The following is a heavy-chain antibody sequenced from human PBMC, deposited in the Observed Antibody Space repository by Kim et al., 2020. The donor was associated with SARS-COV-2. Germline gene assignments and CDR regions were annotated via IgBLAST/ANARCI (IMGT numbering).Heavy chain of an antibody. CDR3: AREWLLAFYNWFDP. CDR2: IYHSGST. J-gene: IGHJ5*02. Sequence: SETLSLTCAVSGGSISSSNWWSWVRQPPGKGLEWIGEIYHSGSTNYNPSLKSRVTISVDKSKNQFSLKLSSVTAADTAVYYCAREWLLAFYNWFDPWGQGTLVTVSS. CDR1: GGSISSSNW. V-gene: IGHV4-4*02. D-gene: IGHD3-22*01.